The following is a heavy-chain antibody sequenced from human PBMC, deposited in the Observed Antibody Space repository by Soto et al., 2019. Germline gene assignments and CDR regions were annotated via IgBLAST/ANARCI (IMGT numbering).Heavy chain of an antibody. CDR1: GFTFSSYG. D-gene: IGHD3-22*01. J-gene: IGHJ4*02. V-gene: IGHV3-30*03. CDR3: ARPTYYYDSSGPPAY. Sequence: GGSLRLSCAASGFTFSSYGMHWVRQAPGKGLEWVAIISYDGNYKHHADSVKGRFTISRDNSKNSLYLQMNSLRAEDTAVYYSARPTYYYDSSGPPAYWGQGTLVTVSS. CDR2: ISYDGNYK.